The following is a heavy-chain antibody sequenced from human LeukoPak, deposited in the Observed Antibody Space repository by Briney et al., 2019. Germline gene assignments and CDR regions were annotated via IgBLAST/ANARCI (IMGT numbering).Heavy chain of an antibody. CDR3: AREVGIVVVPAANGWFDP. CDR1: GGSFSGYY. D-gene: IGHD2-2*01. CDR2: INHSGST. Sequence: SETLSLTCAVYGGSFSGYYWSWIRQPPGKGLEWIGEINHSGSTNYNPSFKSRVTISADTSKNQFSLKLSSVTAADTAVYYCAREVGIVVVPAANGWFDPWGQGTLVTVSS. V-gene: IGHV4-34*01. J-gene: IGHJ5*02.